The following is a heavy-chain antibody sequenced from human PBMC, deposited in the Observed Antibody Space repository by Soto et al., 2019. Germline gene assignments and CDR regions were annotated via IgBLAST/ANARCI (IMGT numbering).Heavy chain of an antibody. CDR2: ISYDGSNK. D-gene: IGHD2-15*01. CDR1: GFTFSSYA. CDR3: ASSSCYSCAFDI. J-gene: IGHJ3*02. V-gene: IGHV3-30-3*01. Sequence: GGSLRLSCAASGFTFSSYAMHWVRQAPGKGLEWVAVISYDGSNKYYADSVKGRFTISRDNSKNTLYLQMNSLRAEDTAVYYCASSSCYSCAFDIWGQGTMVTVSS.